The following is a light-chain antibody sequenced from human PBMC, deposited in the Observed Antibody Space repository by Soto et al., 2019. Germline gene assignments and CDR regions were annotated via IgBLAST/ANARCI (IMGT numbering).Light chain of an antibody. CDR2: GAS. J-gene: IGKJ1*01. CDR3: QQDGSSPWT. V-gene: IGKV3-20*01. Sequence: ELVLTQSPGTLSLSPGERATLSCRASPSVSSSYLAWYQQKPGQAPRLLIYGASSRTTGIPARFSGSVSGTDFTLTISRLEPEDFSVYYCQQDGSSPWTFGQGTKVEIK. CDR1: PSVSSSY.